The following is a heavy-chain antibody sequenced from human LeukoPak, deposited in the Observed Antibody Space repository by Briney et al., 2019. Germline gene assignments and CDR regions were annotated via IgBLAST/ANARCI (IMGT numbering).Heavy chain of an antibody. CDR2: ISGSGGST. D-gene: IGHD3-10*01. J-gene: IGHJ4*02. CDR1: GFTFSSYG. V-gene: IGHV3-23*01. CDR3: AKVYYYGSGSSLFDY. Sequence: PGGSLRPSCAASGFTFSSYGMSWVRQAPGKGLEWVSAISGSGGSTYYADSVKGRFTISRDNSKNTLYLQMNSLRAEDTAVYYCAKVYYYGSGSSLFDYWGQGTLVTVSS.